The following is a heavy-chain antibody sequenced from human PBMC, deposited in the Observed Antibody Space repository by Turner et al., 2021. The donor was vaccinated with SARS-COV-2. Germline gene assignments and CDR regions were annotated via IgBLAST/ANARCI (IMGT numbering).Heavy chain of an antibody. Sequence: EVHLVESGGGLVKPGGSLRLSCATSGVYFSAYSMNWVRQAPGKGLEWVSSINPGSDNIHYADFVKGRFTISRDNAKNSLYLQMDSLRDEDTAFYYCATDRGELRSGSHHGYFDYWGQGTLVTVSS. CDR3: ATDRGELRSGSHHGYFDY. D-gene: IGHD1-26*01. CDR2: INPGSDNI. J-gene: IGHJ4*02. V-gene: IGHV3-21*01. CDR1: GVYFSAYS.